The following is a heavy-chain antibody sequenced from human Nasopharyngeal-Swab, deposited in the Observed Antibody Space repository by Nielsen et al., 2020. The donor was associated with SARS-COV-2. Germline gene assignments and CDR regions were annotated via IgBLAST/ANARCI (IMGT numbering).Heavy chain of an antibody. CDR3: ARGGSGYDPLDY. CDR2: IYSGGST. Sequence: GGSLRLSCAASGFTVSSNYMNWVRQAPGKGLEWVSVIYSGGSTYYADSVKGRFTISRHISRNTLYLQMNSLRAEGTAVYFCARGGSGYDPLDYWGQGTLVTVSS. D-gene: IGHD5-12*01. J-gene: IGHJ4*02. V-gene: IGHV3-53*04. CDR1: GFTVSSNY.